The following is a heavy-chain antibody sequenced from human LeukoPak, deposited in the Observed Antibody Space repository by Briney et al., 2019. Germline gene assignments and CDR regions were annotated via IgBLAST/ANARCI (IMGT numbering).Heavy chain of an antibody. CDR1: GFTVISNY. CDR2: IYSGGIT. CDR3: ARGVRDFDY. V-gene: IGHV3-53*05. Sequence: GGSLRLSCAASGFTVISNYMSWVRQAPGKGLEWVSLIYSGGITYYADSVKGRFTISRDTSKNTLFLQMNSLRAEDTAVYYCARGVRDFDYWGQGTLVTVSS. J-gene: IGHJ4*02.